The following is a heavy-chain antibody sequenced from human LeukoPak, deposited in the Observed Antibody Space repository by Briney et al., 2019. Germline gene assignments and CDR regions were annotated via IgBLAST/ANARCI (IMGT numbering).Heavy chain of an antibody. Sequence: TSETLSLTCTVSGGSISSYYWSWIRQPAGKGLEWIGRIYTSGGTNYNPSLKSRVTMSVDTSKNQFSLNLSSVTAADTAVYYCARTAAAAFDIWGQGTMLTVSS. CDR2: IYTSGGT. D-gene: IGHD6-13*01. J-gene: IGHJ3*02. CDR3: ARTAAAAFDI. V-gene: IGHV4-4*07. CDR1: GGSISSYY.